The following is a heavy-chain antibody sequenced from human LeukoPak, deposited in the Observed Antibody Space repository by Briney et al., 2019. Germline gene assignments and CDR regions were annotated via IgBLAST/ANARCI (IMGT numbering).Heavy chain of an antibody. CDR2: IIPILGIA. Sequence: SVKVSCKASGGTFSSYAISWVRQAPGQGLEWMGRIIPILGIANYAQKFQGRVTITADKSTSTAYMELSSLRSEDAAVYYCARSYYYDSSGYHLRAFDIWGQGTMVTVSS. CDR1: GGTFSSYA. CDR3: ARSYYYDSSGYHLRAFDI. D-gene: IGHD3-22*01. J-gene: IGHJ3*02. V-gene: IGHV1-69*04.